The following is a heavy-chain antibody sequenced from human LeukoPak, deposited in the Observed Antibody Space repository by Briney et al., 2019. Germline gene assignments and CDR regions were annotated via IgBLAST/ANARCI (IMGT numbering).Heavy chain of an antibody. D-gene: IGHD6-13*01. CDR1: GASISTINW. V-gene: IGHV4-4*02. CDR2: IHHSGTA. Sequence: SGTLSLTCAVSGASISTINWWTWVRQPPGKGLEWIGDIHHSGTANYNPSLKNRVTISLDKSTNQFSLKLSSMTAADTALYFCARVSNSWYSLDHWGQGAPVTVTS. J-gene: IGHJ4*02. CDR3: ARVSNSWYSLDH.